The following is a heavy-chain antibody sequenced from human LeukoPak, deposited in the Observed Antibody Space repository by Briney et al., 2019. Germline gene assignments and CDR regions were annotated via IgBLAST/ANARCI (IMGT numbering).Heavy chain of an antibody. CDR2: ISAYNGNT. Sequence: GASVKVSCKASGYTFTSYGISWVRQAPGQGLEWMGWISAYNGNTNYAQKFQGRVTMTEDTSTDTAYMELSSLRSEDTAVYYCATLIQLFTWGQGTLVTVSS. CDR3: ATLIQLFT. CDR1: GYTFTSYG. J-gene: IGHJ5*02. D-gene: IGHD5-18*01. V-gene: IGHV1-18*01.